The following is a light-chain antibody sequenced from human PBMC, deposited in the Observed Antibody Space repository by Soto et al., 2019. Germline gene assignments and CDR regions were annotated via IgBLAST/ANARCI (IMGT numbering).Light chain of an antibody. CDR3: SSYTTSSTYV. V-gene: IGLV2-14*03. J-gene: IGLJ1*01. CDR1: SSDVGGYNY. Sequence: QSALTQPASVSGSPGQSITISCTGTSSDVGGYNYVSWYQHHPGKAPKLMIYDVSYRPSGVSNRFSGSKSGNTASLTISGLQAEDEADYYCSSYTTSSTYVFGTGTKLTV. CDR2: DVS.